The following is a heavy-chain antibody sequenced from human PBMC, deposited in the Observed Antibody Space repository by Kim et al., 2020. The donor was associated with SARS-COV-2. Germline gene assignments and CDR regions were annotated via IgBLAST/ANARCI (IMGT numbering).Heavy chain of an antibody. D-gene: IGHD3-3*01. Sequence: SVKVSCKASGGTFSSYAISWVRQAPGQGLEWMGGIIPIFGTANYAQKFQGRVTITADESTSTAYMELSSLRSEDTAVYYCATSPLRITIFGVVDDYYYGMDVWGQGTTVTVSS. CDR3: ATSPLRITIFGVVDDYYYGMDV. J-gene: IGHJ6*02. V-gene: IGHV1-69*13. CDR1: GGTFSSYA. CDR2: IIPIFGTA.